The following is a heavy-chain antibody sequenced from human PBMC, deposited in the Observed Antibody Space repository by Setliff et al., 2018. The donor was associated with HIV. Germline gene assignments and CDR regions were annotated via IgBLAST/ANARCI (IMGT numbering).Heavy chain of an antibody. Sequence: SETLSLTCTVSGGSISTGSYYWSWIWQPAGKGLEWIGRVYSTGSTKYNPSLKSRVTISADTSKNQFSLKLSSVTAADTAVYFCARDYGSGWHSYYCLDVWGNGTTVTVSS. V-gene: IGHV4-61*02. J-gene: IGHJ6*03. CDR1: GGSISTGSYY. D-gene: IGHD6-19*01. CDR2: VYSTGST. CDR3: ARDYGSGWHSYYCLDV.